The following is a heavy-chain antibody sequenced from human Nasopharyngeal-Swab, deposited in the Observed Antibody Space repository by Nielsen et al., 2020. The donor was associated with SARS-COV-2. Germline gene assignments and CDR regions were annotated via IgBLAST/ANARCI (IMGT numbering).Heavy chain of an antibody. J-gene: IGHJ6*02. Sequence: GEPLKISCAASGFTVSSNYMSWVRQAPGKGLEWVSVIYSGGSTYYADSVKGRFTISRDNSKNTLYLQMNSLRAEDTAVYYCARVPCSSTSCYVGGYGMDVWGQGTTVTVSS. V-gene: IGHV3-53*01. CDR1: GFTVSSNY. CDR3: ARVPCSSTSCYVGGYGMDV. CDR2: IYSGGST. D-gene: IGHD2-2*01.